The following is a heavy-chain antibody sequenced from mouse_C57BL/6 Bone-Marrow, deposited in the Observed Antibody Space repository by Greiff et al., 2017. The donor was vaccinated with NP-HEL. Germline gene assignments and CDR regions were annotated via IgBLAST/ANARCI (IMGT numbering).Heavy chain of an antibody. D-gene: IGHD2-4*01. V-gene: IGHV14-4*01. Sequence: EVQLQQSGAELVRPGASVKLSCTASGFNIKDDYMHWVKQRPEQGLEWIGWIDPENGDTEYASKFQGKATITADTSSNTAYLQLSSLTSEDTAVYYCTTRDYDPYYAMDYWGQGTSVTVSS. CDR3: TTRDYDPYYAMDY. J-gene: IGHJ4*01. CDR2: IDPENGDT. CDR1: GFNIKDDY.